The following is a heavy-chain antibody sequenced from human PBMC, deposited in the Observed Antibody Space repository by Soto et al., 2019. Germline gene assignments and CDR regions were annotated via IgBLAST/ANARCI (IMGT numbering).Heavy chain of an antibody. J-gene: IGHJ4*02. D-gene: IGHD6-6*01. CDR2: ISAYNGNT. CDR3: ARDHRKYSSSSAGVD. CDR1: GYTFTSYG. Sequence: QVQLVQSGAEVKKPGASVKVSCKASGYTFTSYGISWVRQAPGQGLEWMGWISAYNGNTNYAQKLQGRVTMTTDTSTTTASMELRSLRSDDTAVYYCARDHRKYSSSSAGVDWGQGTLVTVSS. V-gene: IGHV1-18*01.